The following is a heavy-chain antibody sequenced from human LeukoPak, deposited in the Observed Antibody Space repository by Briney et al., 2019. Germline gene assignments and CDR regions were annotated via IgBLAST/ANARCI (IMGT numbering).Heavy chain of an antibody. J-gene: IGHJ4*02. CDR1: GFTFSTYS. CDR3: ATDRWGFFNY. V-gene: IGHV3-48*01. CDR2: ISTSSSII. D-gene: IGHD3-3*01. Sequence: GGSLRLSCAASGFTFSTYSMNWVRQAPGKGLEWVSYISTSSSIIYYADSVKGRFTISRDNAKNSVYLRMNSLRAEDTAFYYCATDRWGFFNYWGQGTLVTVSS.